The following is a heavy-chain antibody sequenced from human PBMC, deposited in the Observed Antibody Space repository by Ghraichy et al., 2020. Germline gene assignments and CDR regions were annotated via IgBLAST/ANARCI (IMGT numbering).Heavy chain of an antibody. J-gene: IGHJ5*02. CDR1: GYTFTSYG. D-gene: IGHD5-12*01. V-gene: IGHV1-18*01. CDR3: ARDFVFPITSGPNWFDP. Sequence: ASVKVSCKASGYTFTSYGISWVRQAPGQGLEWMGWISAYNGNTNYAQKLQGRVTMTTDTSTSTAYMELRSLRSDDTAMYYCARDFVFPITSGPNWFDPWGQGTLVTVSS. CDR2: ISAYNGNT.